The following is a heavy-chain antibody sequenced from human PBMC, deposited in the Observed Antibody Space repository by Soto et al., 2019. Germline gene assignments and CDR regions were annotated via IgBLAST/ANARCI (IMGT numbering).Heavy chain of an antibody. J-gene: IGHJ6*02. CDR3: AKDQKVGTSYYYYGMDV. D-gene: IGHD2-2*01. V-gene: IGHV3-9*01. CDR2: INWNSDNI. Sequence: SLRLSCAASGFTFDDYAMHWVRQAPGKGLEWVSGINWNSDNIVYADSVKGRFTISRDNAKNSLYLQMRSLRAEDTALYYCAKDQKVGTSYYYYGMDVWGQGTTVTVS. CDR1: GFTFDDYA.